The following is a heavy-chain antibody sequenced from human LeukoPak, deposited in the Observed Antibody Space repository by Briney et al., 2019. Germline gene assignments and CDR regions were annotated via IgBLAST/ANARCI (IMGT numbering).Heavy chain of an antibody. CDR2: ISYDGSNK. CDR1: GFTFSSYG. V-gene: IGHV3-30-3*01. CDR3: ARDSGLDNSSHDY. D-gene: IGHD6-13*01. Sequence: PGRSLRLSCAASGFTFSSYGMHWVRQAPGKGLEWVAVISYDGSNKYYADSVKGRFTISRDNSKNTLHLQMNSLRAEDTAVYYCARDSGLDNSSHDYWGQGTLVTVSS. J-gene: IGHJ4*02.